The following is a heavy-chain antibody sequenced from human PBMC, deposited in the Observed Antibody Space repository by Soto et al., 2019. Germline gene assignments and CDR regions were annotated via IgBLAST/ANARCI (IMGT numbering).Heavy chain of an antibody. CDR3: ARDPRYFDWLSPVYYYYYGMDV. CDR1: GFTFSGYT. Sequence: ASVKVSCKASGFTFSGYTIHWVRQAPGQRLEWMGWIKADNTNTKYSQKFQGRVTMTRDTSTSTVYMELSSLRSEDTAVYYCARDPRYFDWLSPVYYYYYGMDVWGQGTTVTVSS. D-gene: IGHD3-9*01. CDR2: IKADNTNT. V-gene: IGHV1-3*01. J-gene: IGHJ6*02.